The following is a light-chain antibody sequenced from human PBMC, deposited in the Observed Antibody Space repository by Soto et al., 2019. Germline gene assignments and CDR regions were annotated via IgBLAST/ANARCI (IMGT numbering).Light chain of an antibody. CDR1: QSVSSN. J-gene: IGKJ3*01. Sequence: EMVMTQSPATLSVSPGERATLSCRASQSVSSNLAWYQQKPGQAPRLLIYGASTRATGIPARFSGSGSGTEFTLTISSLQSEDFAVYYCQQYNNWPPRGVTFGPGTKVDIK. V-gene: IGKV3-15*01. CDR3: QQYNNWPPRGVT. CDR2: GAS.